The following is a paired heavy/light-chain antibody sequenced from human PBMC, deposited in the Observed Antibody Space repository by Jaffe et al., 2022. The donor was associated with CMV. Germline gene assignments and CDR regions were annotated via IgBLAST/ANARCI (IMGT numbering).Light chain of an antibody. V-gene: IGLV4-69*01. J-gene: IGLJ2*01. CDR2: LDDDGSH. Sequence: QLVLTQSPSASASLGASVKLTCTLSSGHSNYAIAWHQQQPEKGPRYLMKLDDDGSHNKGDGIPDRFSGSSSGAERYLTISSLQSEDEADYYCQTWGSGIVVFGGGTKLTVL. CDR1: SGHSNYA. CDR3: QTWGSGIVV.
Heavy chain of an antibody. D-gene: IGHD4-17*01. J-gene: IGHJ4*01. Sequence: QVQLVESGGGVVQSGRSLSLSCAASGFTFSTYGMHWVRQAPGKGLEWVAVIRYDGSEKKYADSVKGRFTISRDNSKNTLFLQMSSLRAEDTAVYYCATTTVGYGDWDLRYWGHGTLVTVSS. CDR3: ATTTVGYGDWDLRY. V-gene: IGHV3-33*01. CDR2: IRYDGSEK. CDR1: GFTFSTYG.